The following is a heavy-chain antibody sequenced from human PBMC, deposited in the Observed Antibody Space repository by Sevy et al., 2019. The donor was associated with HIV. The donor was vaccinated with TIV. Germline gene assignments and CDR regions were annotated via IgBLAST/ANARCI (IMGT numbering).Heavy chain of an antibody. CDR2: INHSGST. J-gene: IGHJ4*02. D-gene: IGHD6-13*01. CDR1: GGSFSGYY. CDR3: ASRIAAAGPLSVYYFDY. Sequence: SETLSLTCAVYGGSFSGYYWSWIRQPPGKGLEWIGEINHSGSTNYNPSLKSRVTISVDTSKNQFSLKLSPVTAADTAVYYCASRIAAAGPLSVYYFDYWGQGTLVTVSS. V-gene: IGHV4-34*01.